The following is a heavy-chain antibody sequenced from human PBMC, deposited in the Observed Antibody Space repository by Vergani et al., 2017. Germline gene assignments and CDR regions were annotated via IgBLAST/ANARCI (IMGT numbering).Heavy chain of an antibody. J-gene: IGHJ4*02. D-gene: IGHD3-22*01. CDR3: ARDLFYYDSSGYYSGFFDY. CDR2: ISSSSSYI. Sequence: EVQLVESGGGLVKPGGSLRLSCAASGFTFSSYSMNWVRQAPGKGLEWVSSISSSSSYIYYADSVKGRFTISRDNAKNSLYLQMNSLRAEDTAVYYCARDLFYYDSSGYYSGFFDYWGQGTLVIVSS. V-gene: IGHV3-21*01. CDR1: GFTFSSYS.